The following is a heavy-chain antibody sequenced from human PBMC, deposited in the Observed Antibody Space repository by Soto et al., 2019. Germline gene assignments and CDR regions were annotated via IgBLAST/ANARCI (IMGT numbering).Heavy chain of an antibody. Sequence: GGSLRLSCAASGFTVSSNYMSWVRQAPGKGLEWVSVIYSGGGTYYADSMKGRFTISRDNSKNTLYLQMNSLRAEDTAVYYCAKDLPQDTIFGVVIIPIDYPGQATLVTVSS. D-gene: IGHD3-3*01. CDR1: GFTVSSNY. CDR2: IYSGGGT. V-gene: IGHV3-53*01. J-gene: IGHJ4*02. CDR3: AKDLPQDTIFGVVIIPIDY.